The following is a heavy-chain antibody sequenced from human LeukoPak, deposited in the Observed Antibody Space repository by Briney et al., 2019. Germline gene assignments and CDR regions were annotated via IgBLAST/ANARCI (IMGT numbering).Heavy chain of an antibody. Sequence: ASVKVSCKASGGTFSSYAISWVRQAPGQGLEWMGGIIPIFGTANYAQKFQGRVTITTDESTSTAYMELSSLRSEDTAVYYCARDGDYYDSSGPNYYYYMDVWGKGTTVTVSS. CDR3: ARDGDYYDSSGPNYYYYMDV. CDR1: GGTFSSYA. J-gene: IGHJ6*03. D-gene: IGHD3-22*01. CDR2: IIPIFGTA. V-gene: IGHV1-69*05.